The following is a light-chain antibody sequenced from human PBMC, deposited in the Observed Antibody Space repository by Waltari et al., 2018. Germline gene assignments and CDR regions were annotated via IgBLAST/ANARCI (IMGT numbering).Light chain of an antibody. CDR3: CSYTGSHTLL. Sequence: QSALTQPRSVSGSPGQPVTITCTGTSIDVGAYTYSSWYQQHPGKAPKLIIHDVTKRPSGVPDRFSGSKSGNRASLTISGLQGEDEADYYCCSYTGSHTLLFGGGTKLTVL. CDR2: DVT. CDR1: SIDVGAYTY. J-gene: IGLJ3*02. V-gene: IGLV2-11*01.